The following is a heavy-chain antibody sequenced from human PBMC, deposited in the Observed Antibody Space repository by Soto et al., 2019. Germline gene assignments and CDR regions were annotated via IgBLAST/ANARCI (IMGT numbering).Heavy chain of an antibody. V-gene: IGHV3-23*01. CDR1: GFTFSSYA. D-gene: IGHD6-13*01. Sequence: GGSLRLSCAASGFTFSSYAISWVRQAPGKGLEWVSAISGSGGSTYYADSVKGRFTISRDNSKNTLYLQMNSLRAEDTAVYYCAKDRQQLRAEYLQHWGQGTLVTVSS. CDR2: ISGSGGST. J-gene: IGHJ1*01. CDR3: AKDRQQLRAEYLQH.